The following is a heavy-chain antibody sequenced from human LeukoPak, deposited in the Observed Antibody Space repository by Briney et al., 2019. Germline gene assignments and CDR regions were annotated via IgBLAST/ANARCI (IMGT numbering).Heavy chain of an antibody. D-gene: IGHD4-17*01. CDR2: ISSSGHYM. V-gene: IGHV3-21*01. J-gene: IGHJ4*02. Sequence: GGSLRLSCAASGFTFSNHGMNWVRQAPGKGLQWVSSISSSGHYMYYADSVKGRFTISRDNAKNSLYLHMNSLRAEDTAVYYCARDTALSDFDYWGQGTLVTVSS. CDR1: GFTFSNHG. CDR3: ARDTALSDFDY.